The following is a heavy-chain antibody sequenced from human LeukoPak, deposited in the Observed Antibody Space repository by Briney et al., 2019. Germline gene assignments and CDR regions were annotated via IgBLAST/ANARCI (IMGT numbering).Heavy chain of an antibody. D-gene: IGHD6-19*01. V-gene: IGHV1-2*02. CDR2: INHNSGGT. CDR3: ARVATIAVAGTVPDYFNI. J-gene: IGHJ4*02. Sequence: GASVKVSCKASGYTFTDYYLHWVRQAPGQGLEWMGWINHNSGGTTYAQKFQGRVTVTRDTSISTAHMELSRLRSDDTAVYYCARVATIAVAGTVPDYFNIWGQGTPVSVSS. CDR1: GYTFTDYY.